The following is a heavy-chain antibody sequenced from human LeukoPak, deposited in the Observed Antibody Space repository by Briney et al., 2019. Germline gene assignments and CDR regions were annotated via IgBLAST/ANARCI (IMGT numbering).Heavy chain of an antibody. V-gene: IGHV4-34*01. D-gene: IGHD3-22*01. Sequence: PSETLSLTCAVYGGSFSGYYWSWIRQPPGKGLEWIGEINHSGSTNYNPSLKSRVPISVDTSKNQFSLKLSSVTAADTAVYYCARQDYYDSSGYYVYFDYWGQGTLVTVSS. J-gene: IGHJ4*02. CDR3: ARQDYYDSSGYYVYFDY. CDR2: INHSGST. CDR1: GGSFSGYY.